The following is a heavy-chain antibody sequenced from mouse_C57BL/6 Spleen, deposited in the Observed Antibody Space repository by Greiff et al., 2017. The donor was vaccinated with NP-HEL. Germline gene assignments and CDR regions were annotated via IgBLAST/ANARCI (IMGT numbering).Heavy chain of an antibody. D-gene: IGHD3-2*02. V-gene: IGHV1-69*01. J-gene: IGHJ2*01. CDR1: GYTFTSYW. CDR3: ARGASSVGVYFDD. Sequence: QVQLQQPGAELVMPGASVKLSCKASGYTFTSYWMHWVKQRPGQGLEWIGEIDPSDSYTNYNQKFKGKSTLTVDKSSSTAYMQLSSLTSEDSAVYYCARGASSVGVYFDDWGQGTTLTVSS. CDR2: IDPSDSYT.